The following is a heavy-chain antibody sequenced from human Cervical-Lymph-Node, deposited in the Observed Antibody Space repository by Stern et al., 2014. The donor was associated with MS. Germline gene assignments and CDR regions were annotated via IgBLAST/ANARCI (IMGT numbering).Heavy chain of an antibody. D-gene: IGHD3-16*02. CDR3: ARLVAPGGDAFDI. J-gene: IGHJ3*02. Sequence: EVQLVQSGGEVKKPGESLKISCQGSGYKFVNYWIGWVRQMPGKGLEWRGIIYPGDSDTRYNPSFRGQVPISAEKSISTAYLHWNSLKASDTAIYYCARLVAPGGDAFDIWGQGTMVTVSS. CDR1: GYKFVNYW. V-gene: IGHV5-51*01. CDR2: IYPGDSDT.